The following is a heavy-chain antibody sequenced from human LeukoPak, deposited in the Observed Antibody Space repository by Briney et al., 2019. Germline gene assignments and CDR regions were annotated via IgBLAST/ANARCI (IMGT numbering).Heavy chain of an antibody. D-gene: IGHD2-2*01. J-gene: IGHJ1*01. Sequence: SVKVSCKASGGTFSSYAISWVRQAPGQGLEWMGGIIPIFGTANYAQKFQGRVTITTDESTSTAYMGLSSLRSEDTAVYYCARDKYRPSSWPSYFQHWGQGTLVTVSS. CDR1: GGTFSSYA. CDR3: ARDKYRPSSWPSYFQH. CDR2: IIPIFGTA. V-gene: IGHV1-69*05.